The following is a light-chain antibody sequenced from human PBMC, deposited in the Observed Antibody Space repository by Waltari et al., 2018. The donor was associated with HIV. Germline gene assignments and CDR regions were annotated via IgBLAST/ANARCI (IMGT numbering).Light chain of an antibody. CDR2: DTS. V-gene: IGKV1-33*01. J-gene: IGKJ4*01. CDR1: EDINNF. CDR3: QQYESLPLT. Sequence: DIQMTQSPSSLSASVGDRVTITCQATEDINNFINLYQKKHGKTPKLLIDDTSDLEKGVPSRFSGSRSGTDFTFTTGGPQPDDFAPYYCQQYESLPLTFGGGTRVEI.